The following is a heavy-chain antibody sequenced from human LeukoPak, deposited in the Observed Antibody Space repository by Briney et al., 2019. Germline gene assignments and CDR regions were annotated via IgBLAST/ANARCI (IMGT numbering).Heavy chain of an antibody. Sequence: GGSLRLSCAASGFTVSSNYMSWVRQAPGKGLEWVSVIYSGGSTYYADSVKGRFTISRDNSKNTLYLQMNSLRAEDTAVYYCAKHTKDDFWSGYYLYYYYMDVWGKGTTVTVSS. CDR1: GFTVSSNY. CDR3: AKHTKDDFWSGYYLYYYYMDV. D-gene: IGHD3-3*01. V-gene: IGHV3-66*04. CDR2: IYSGGST. J-gene: IGHJ6*03.